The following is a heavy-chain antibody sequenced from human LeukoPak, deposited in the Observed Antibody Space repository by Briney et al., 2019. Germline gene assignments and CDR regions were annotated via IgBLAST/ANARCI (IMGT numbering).Heavy chain of an antibody. CDR3: ARDRAWNYFDY. CDR2: ISNDGSRK. Sequence: GGSLRLSCAPSGFTFSRHGMHWVRQAPGKGLEWVAIISNDGSRKYYAHSVEGRFTISRGNSKNTLYLQMDSLRAEYTAVYYCARDRAWNYFDYWGQGTLVTVSS. CDR1: GFTFSRHG. J-gene: IGHJ4*02. D-gene: IGHD3-3*01. V-gene: IGHV3-30*03.